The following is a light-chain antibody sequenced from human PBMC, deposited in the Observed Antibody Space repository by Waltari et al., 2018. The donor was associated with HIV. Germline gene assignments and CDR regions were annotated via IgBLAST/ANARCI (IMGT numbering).Light chain of an antibody. V-gene: IGLV1-47*01. CDR2: RHN. CDR3: ATWDDSLIWV. Sequence: QPVLTQPPSASGTPGHGVTISCSGSNSNIGTNSVYWYQHLPGMAPKLLIYRHNRRPSGIPDRFSGSRSGTSASLAISGLRSEDEADYYCATWDDSLIWVFGGGTKLTVL. J-gene: IGLJ3*02. CDR1: NSNIGTNS.